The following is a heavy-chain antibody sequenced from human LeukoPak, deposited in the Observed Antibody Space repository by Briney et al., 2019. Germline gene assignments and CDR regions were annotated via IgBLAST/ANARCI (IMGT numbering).Heavy chain of an antibody. D-gene: IGHD3-22*01. J-gene: IGHJ4*02. Sequence: PSETLSLTCTVSGGSISSGDYYWSWIRQPPGKGLEWIGYIYYSGITYYNPSLKSRVTISVDTSKNQFSLKLSSVTAADTAVYYCARVAYYYDSSGYSPVDYWGQGTLVTVSS. CDR2: IYYSGIT. CDR3: ARVAYYYDSSGYSPVDY. CDR1: GGSISSGDYY. V-gene: IGHV4-30-4*08.